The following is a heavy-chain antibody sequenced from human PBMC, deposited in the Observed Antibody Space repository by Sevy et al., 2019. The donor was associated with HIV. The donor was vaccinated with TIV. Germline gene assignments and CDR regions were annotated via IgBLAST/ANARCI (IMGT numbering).Heavy chain of an antibody. CDR1: GFTFSGSA. V-gene: IGHV3-73*01. J-gene: IGHJ4*02. Sequence: GGSLRLSCAASGFTFSGSAMHWVRQASGKGLEWVGRIRSKANSYATAYAASVKGRFTISRDDSKNTAYLQMNSLKTEDTAVYYGTRSMEWVVISSFDYWGQGTLVTVSS. CDR2: IRSKANSYAT. D-gene: IGHD3-22*01. CDR3: TRSMEWVVISSFDY.